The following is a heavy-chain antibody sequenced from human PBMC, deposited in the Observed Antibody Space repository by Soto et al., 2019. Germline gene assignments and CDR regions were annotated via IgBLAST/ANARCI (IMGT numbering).Heavy chain of an antibody. V-gene: IGHV1-24*01. D-gene: IGHD3-22*01. CDR1: GYTLTELS. Sequence: ASVKVSCKVSGYTLTELSMHWVRQAPGKGLEWMGGFDPEDGETIYAQKFQGRVTMTEDTSTDTAYMELCSLRSEDTAVYYCATLDRYYYDSSGYQPFDYWGQGTLVTVSS. J-gene: IGHJ4*02. CDR3: ATLDRYYYDSSGYQPFDY. CDR2: FDPEDGET.